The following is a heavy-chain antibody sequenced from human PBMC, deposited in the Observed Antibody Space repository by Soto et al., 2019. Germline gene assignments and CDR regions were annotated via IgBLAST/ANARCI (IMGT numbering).Heavy chain of an antibody. J-gene: IGHJ5*02. CDR2: INHSGST. Sequence: PSETLSLTCAVYGGSFSGYYWSWIRQPPGKGLEWIGEINHSGSTNYNPSLKSRVTISVDTSKNQFSLKLSSVTAAVTAVYYCARAHPKVLRFLEWPRGHWFDPWGQGTLVTVSS. D-gene: IGHD3-3*01. CDR1: GGSFSGYY. V-gene: IGHV4-34*01. CDR3: ARAHPKVLRFLEWPRGHWFDP.